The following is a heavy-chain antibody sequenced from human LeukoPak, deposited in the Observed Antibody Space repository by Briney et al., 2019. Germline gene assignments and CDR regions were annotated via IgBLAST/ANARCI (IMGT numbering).Heavy chain of an antibody. CDR1: GFTFSDYW. J-gene: IGHJ4*02. D-gene: IGHD2-21*01. V-gene: IGHV3-74*01. CDR3: AKDIHILTDY. CDR2: IDGRGTNT. Sequence: GGSLRLSCAASGFTFSDYWMHWVRQAPGKGLMWVSRIDGRGTNTDYADSVRGRFTISRDNAKNTVFLQLNSLRPEDTAVYYCAKDIHILTDYWGQGTLVTVSS.